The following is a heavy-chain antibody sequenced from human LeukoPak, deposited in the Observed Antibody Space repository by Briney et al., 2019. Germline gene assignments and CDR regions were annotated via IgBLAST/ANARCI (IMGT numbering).Heavy chain of an antibody. D-gene: IGHD6-19*01. Sequence: GGSLRLSCAASGFTFKNYEMNWVRQAPGKGREWVSYISSSGSPIYYADSVKGRFTISRDNAKNSLYLQMNSLRAEDTAVYYCARGPSVGSGWSPDYWGQGTLVTVSS. J-gene: IGHJ4*02. CDR1: GFTFKNYE. CDR3: ARGPSVGSGWSPDY. CDR2: ISSSGSPI. V-gene: IGHV3-48*03.